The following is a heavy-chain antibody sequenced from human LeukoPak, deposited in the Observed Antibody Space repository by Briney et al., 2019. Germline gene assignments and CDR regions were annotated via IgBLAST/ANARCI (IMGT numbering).Heavy chain of an antibody. V-gene: IGHV1-8*02. CDR1: GYTFTSYD. CDR3: ARGVGTYYDFWRGRNWFYP. J-gene: IGHJ5*02. D-gene: IGHD3-3*01. Sequence: ASVTVSRTSSGYTFTSYDINWVRQATGQGHERVGWMNPNYGNTGNAQKFQGRGTITRATSINTAYMVPRILRSDDTAVYVCARGVGTYYDFWRGRNWFYPWGQGTLVTVSS. CDR2: MNPNYGNT.